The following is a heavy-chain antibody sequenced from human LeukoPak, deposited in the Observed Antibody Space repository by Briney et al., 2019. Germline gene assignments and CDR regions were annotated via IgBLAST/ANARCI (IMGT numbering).Heavy chain of an antibody. CDR3: ARGGGSYSPAYYFDY. V-gene: IGHV4-38-2*02. Sequence: PSETLSLTCTVSGYSISSGYCWGWIRQPPGKWLEWIGSIYHSGSTYYNPSLKSRVTISVDTSKNQFSLKLSSVTAADTAVYYCARGGGSYSPAYYFDYWGQGTLVTVSS. CDR1: GYSISSGYC. J-gene: IGHJ4*02. D-gene: IGHD1-26*01. CDR2: IYHSGST.